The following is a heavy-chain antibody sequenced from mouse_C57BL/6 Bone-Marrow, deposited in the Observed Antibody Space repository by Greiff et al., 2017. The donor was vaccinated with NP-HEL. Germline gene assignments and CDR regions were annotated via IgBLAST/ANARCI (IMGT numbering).Heavy chain of an antibody. CDR2: INNNGSST. V-gene: IGHV5-16*01. J-gene: IGHJ2*01. Sequence: EVKLMESEGGLVQPGSSMKLSCTASGFTFSDYYMAWVRQVPEKGLEWVANINNNGSSTYYLDSLKSRFIISIYNTKNILYLQMSSVKSEDTGTYYCASEGNNYFDYWGQGTTLTVSS. CDR3: ASEGNNYFDY. D-gene: IGHD2-1*01. CDR1: GFTFSDYY.